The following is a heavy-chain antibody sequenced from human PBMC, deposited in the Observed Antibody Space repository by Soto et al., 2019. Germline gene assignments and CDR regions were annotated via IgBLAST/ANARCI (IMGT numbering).Heavy chain of an antibody. D-gene: IGHD5-12*01. V-gene: IGHV3-23*01. Sequence: PGGSLRLSCAASGFTFSSYAMSWVRQAPGKGLEWVSAISGSGGSTYYADSVKGRFTISRDNSKNTLYLQMNSLRAEDTAVYYCAKAVRLGVATIQRNPRYYFDYWGQGTLVTVSS. J-gene: IGHJ4*02. CDR1: GFTFSSYA. CDR3: AKAVRLGVATIQRNPRYYFDY. CDR2: ISGSGGST.